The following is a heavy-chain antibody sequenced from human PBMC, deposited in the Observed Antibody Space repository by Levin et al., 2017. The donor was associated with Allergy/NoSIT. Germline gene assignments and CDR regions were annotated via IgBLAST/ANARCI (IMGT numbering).Heavy chain of an antibody. V-gene: IGHV1-8*01. D-gene: IGHD3/OR15-3a*01. Sequence: GESLKISCKASGYTFTSYDINWVRQAAGQGLEWMGWMNPNSGKTVFAQKFQGRVTMTGNTSISTAYMELSSLRSEDTSVFFCARGLSTYDVLTGHRGYYFDYWGQGTLITVSS. CDR3: ARGLSTYDVLTGHRGYYFDY. CDR2: MNPNSGKT. CDR1: GYTFTSYD. J-gene: IGHJ4*02.